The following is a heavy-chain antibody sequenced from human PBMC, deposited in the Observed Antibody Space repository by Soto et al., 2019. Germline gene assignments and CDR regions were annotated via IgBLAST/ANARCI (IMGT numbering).Heavy chain of an antibody. CDR2: VYYSGST. V-gene: IGHV4-61*01. J-gene: IGHJ6*02. D-gene: IGHD3-10*01. CDR3: ARLRIQYYGSGSYPYYYGMDV. CDR1: GGTVISGSYY. Sequence: SETLSLTCTVSGGTVISGSYYWTWIRQPPGKGLEWIGYVYYSGSTNHNPSLKSRVTISVDTSKSHFSLRLSSVTTADTAVYYCARLRIQYYGSGSYPYYYGMDVWGQGTTVT.